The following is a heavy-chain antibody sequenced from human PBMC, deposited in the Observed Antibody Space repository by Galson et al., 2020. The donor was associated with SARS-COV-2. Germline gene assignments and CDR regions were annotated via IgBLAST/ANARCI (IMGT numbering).Heavy chain of an antibody. Sequence: GDTNYSPSLKSRATISVDASKNQFSLRLDSVTAADTVVYSCARERRGSGYRGSSYFDSWGQGTLVTVSS. V-gene: IGHV4-61*02. D-gene: IGHD5-12*01. CDR3: ARERRGSGYRGSSYFDS. CDR2: GDT. J-gene: IGHJ4*02.